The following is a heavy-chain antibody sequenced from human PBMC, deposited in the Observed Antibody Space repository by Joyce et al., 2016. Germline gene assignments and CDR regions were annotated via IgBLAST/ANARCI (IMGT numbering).Heavy chain of an antibody. CDR1: GGSISSAHW. CDR2: IYLGGST. Sequence: LVKPSGTLSLTCAVSGGSISSAHWWSWVRQPPGKGLEWIGEIYLGGSTTYNPSLKSRVTISVDKSKKQLSLKMNSVTAADTAVYYCARNGAYSQDSWGQGTLVTVSS. CDR3: ARNGAYSQDS. D-gene: IGHD5-12*01. V-gene: IGHV4-4*02. J-gene: IGHJ5*01.